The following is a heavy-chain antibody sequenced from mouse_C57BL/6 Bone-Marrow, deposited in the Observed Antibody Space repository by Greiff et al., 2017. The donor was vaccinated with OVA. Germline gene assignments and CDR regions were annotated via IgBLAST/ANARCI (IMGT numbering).Heavy chain of an antibody. D-gene: IGHD1-1*01. J-gene: IGHJ2*01. CDR3: ARSDTTVDY. Sequence: VKLQQSGAELVRPGASVKLSCKASGYTFTDYYINWVKQRPGQGLEWIARIYPGSGNTYYNEKFKGKATLTAEKSSSTAYMQLSSLTSEDSAVYFCARSDTTVDYWGQGTTLTVSS. CDR2: IYPGSGNT. CDR1: GYTFTDYY. V-gene: IGHV1-76*01.